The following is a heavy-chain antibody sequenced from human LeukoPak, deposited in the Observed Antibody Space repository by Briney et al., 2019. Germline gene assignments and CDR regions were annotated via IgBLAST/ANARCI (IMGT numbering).Heavy chain of an antibody. Sequence: QPGGSLRLSCAASGFTFSSFNMNWVRQAPGKGLEWISYTSSSTSTIYYADSVKGRFTISRENSKNTLYLQMNSLRAEDTAVYYCAKDSAKKYDDYWGQGTLVTVSS. CDR2: TSSSTSTI. V-gene: IGHV3-48*01. CDR3: AKDSAKKYDDY. D-gene: IGHD2/OR15-2a*01. CDR1: GFTFSSFN. J-gene: IGHJ4*02.